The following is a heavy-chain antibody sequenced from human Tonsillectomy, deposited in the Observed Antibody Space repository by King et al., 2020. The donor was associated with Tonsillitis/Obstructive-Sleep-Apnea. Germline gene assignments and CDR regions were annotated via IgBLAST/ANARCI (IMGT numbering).Heavy chain of an antibody. CDR1: GFTFSSYA. V-gene: IGHV3-23*04. CDR2: ISGRGGSP. Sequence: EVQLVESGGGLVQPGGSLRLSCAASGFTFSSYAMSWVRQAPGKGLELVAAISGRGGSPSYADSVKGRFTIPRDNSKNTLYLQMNSLRAEDTAVYYCAKEGEHTEPHYYSSYYMDGRGKGTTVTVSS. J-gene: IGHJ6*03. CDR3: AKEGEHTEPHYYSSYYMDG. D-gene: IGHD3-16*01.